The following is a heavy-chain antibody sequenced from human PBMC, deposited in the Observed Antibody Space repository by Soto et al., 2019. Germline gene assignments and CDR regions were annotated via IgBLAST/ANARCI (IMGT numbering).Heavy chain of an antibody. CDR2: SDGSSAYT. Sequence: QVQLVESGGGLVKPGGSLRLSCAASGFTFSDYYMNWIRQAPGKGLEWLSYSDGSSAYTNYADSVMGRFTIYKDNAKKSPFLQLTTLRDEDSAVYYCASAVGNYYGMDVWSQGTTVTVSS. V-gene: IGHV3-11*06. CDR1: GFTFSDYY. D-gene: IGHD1-26*01. CDR3: ASAVGNYYGMDV. J-gene: IGHJ6*02.